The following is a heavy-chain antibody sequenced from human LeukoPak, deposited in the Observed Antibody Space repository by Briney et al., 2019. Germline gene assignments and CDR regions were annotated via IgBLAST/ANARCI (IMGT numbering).Heavy chain of an antibody. CDR3: ANFISVWGPCDN. CDR2: IYYSGST. Sequence: SQTLSLTCTVSGGSISSGGYYWSWIRQHPGKGLEWIGYIYYSGSTYYNPSLKSRVTVSLDTSKNQVSLKLSSVTAADTAVYYCANFISVWGPCDNRGQGTLVTVSS. J-gene: IGHJ4*02. CDR1: GGSISSGGYY. V-gene: IGHV4-31*03. D-gene: IGHD7-27*01.